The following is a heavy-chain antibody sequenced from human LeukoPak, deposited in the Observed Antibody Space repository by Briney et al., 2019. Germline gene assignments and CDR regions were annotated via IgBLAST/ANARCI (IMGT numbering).Heavy chain of an antibody. Sequence: PSETLSLTCTVSGGSISSHYWSWIRQPPGKGLEWIGYIYYSGSTNYNPSLKSRVTISVDTSKNQFSLKLSSVTAADTAVYYCARYSSSWEYNWFDPWGQGTLVTVSS. CDR1: GGSISSHY. D-gene: IGHD6-13*01. CDR3: ARYSSSWEYNWFDP. J-gene: IGHJ5*02. CDR2: IYYSGST. V-gene: IGHV4-59*11.